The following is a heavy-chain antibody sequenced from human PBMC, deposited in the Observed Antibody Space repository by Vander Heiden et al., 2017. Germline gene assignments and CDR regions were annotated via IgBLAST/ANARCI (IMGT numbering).Heavy chain of an antibody. D-gene: IGHD6-6*01. V-gene: IGHV3-23*01. CDR3: AKDQYSRPYYFDY. J-gene: IGHJ4*02. CDR2: ISGSGGST. Sequence: EVQLLESGGGLVQPGGSLRLSCAASGFTFSSYAMRWVRQAQGKGLEWVSAISGSGGSTYYADSVKGRFTISRDNSKNTLYLQMNSLRAEDTAVYYCAKDQYSRPYYFDYWGQGTLVTVSS. CDR1: GFTFSSYA.